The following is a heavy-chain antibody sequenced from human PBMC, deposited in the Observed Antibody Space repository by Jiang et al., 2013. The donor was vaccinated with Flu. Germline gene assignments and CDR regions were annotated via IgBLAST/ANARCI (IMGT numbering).Heavy chain of an antibody. CDR3: ATAFSGGLPRDKDYYGIDV. Sequence: GLVKPSEALSLTCVVSGGSKSSPYLTWVRQTPGKGLEWIGYIYATGTTSRVSANYNPSLKSRATITSDTAGIQFSLRLTSLTPADTAVYYCATAFSGGLPRDKDYYGIDVWGRGTTVIVSS. V-gene: IGHV4-4*09. J-gene: IGHJ6*02. CDR1: GGSKSSPY. D-gene: IGHD1-26*01. CDR2: IYATGTTSRVSA.